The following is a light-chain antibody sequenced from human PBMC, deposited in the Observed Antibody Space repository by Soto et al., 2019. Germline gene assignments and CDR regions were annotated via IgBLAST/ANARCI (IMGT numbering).Light chain of an antibody. J-gene: IGLJ1*01. V-gene: IGLV2-11*01. Sequence: QSVLTQPRSVSGSPGQSVTISCTGTSIDVGGYNYVSWYQQHPGKAPKLMIYDVSKRPSGVPDRFSGSKSGNTASLTISGLQAEDEADSYCCSYAGRSYVFGTGTKVTVL. CDR1: SIDVGGYNY. CDR3: CSYAGRSYV. CDR2: DVS.